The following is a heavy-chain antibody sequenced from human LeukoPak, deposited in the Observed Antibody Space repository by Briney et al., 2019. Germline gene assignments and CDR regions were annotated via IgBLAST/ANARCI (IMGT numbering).Heavy chain of an antibody. V-gene: IGHV4-4*07. CDR1: GGSISGYY. CDR3: ARVKPGYGDPLDY. D-gene: IGHD4-17*01. CDR2: IYTNGAT. J-gene: IGHJ4*02. Sequence: SETLSLTCTVSGGSISGYYWTWIRQPAGKGLEWIGHIYTNGATRYTPSLQSRVIISADKSKKEVSLKLSSVTAADTAMYYCARVKPGYGDPLDYWGQGILVTVSS.